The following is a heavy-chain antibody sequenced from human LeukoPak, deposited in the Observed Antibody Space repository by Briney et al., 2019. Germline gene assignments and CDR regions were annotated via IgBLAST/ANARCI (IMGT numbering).Heavy chain of an antibody. Sequence: GGSLRLSCAASGFTFNQNSMSWIRQAQGKGLEWLSYISRNGGAVHYADSVEGRFTISSDNAKNALNLQINGRRTDDTAVYFCARASSLSGGFDSWGRGTLVTVSS. V-gene: IGHV3-11*01. CDR3: ARASSLSGGFDS. CDR1: GFTFNQNS. CDR2: ISRNGGAV. D-gene: IGHD6-25*01. J-gene: IGHJ4*02.